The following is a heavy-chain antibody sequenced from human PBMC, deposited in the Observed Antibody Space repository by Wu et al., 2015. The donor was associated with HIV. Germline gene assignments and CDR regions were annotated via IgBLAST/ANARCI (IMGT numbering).Heavy chain of an antibody. CDR3: ARLVDYYDSSGYIAVDY. Sequence: QVRLVQSGTEVAKPGASVKISCQASGYTFSSYFMHWVRQAPGQGLEWMGIINPIGDSTTYAQKFQGRVTLTRDTSTRTGYMELRGLTYEDTAVYYCARLVDYYDSSGYIAVDYWGQGTLVTVSS. V-gene: IGHV1-46*01. J-gene: IGHJ4*02. CDR2: INPIGDST. D-gene: IGHD3-22*01. CDR1: GYTFSSYF.